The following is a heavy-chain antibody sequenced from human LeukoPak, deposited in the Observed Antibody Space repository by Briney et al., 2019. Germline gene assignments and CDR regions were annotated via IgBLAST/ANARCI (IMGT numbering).Heavy chain of an antibody. D-gene: IGHD2-21*01. CDR2: IYYSGST. Sequence: SETLSLTCTVSGGSISSGAYYWTWLRQHPGEGLEWIGYIYYSGSTYYNPSLKSRVTISVDSSKNQFSLKLSSVTAADTAVYYCAREVGVRAFDVWGQGTMGTVSS. V-gene: IGHV4-31*03. CDR3: AREVGVRAFDV. J-gene: IGHJ3*01. CDR1: GGSISSGAYY.